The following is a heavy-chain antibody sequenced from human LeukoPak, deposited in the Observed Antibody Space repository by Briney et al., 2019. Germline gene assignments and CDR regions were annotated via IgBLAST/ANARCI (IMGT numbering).Heavy chain of an antibody. CDR1: GGSISSYY. D-gene: IGHD3-10*01. Sequence: SATLSLTCTVSGGSISSYYWSWIRQPPGKGLEWIGYIYYSGSTNYNPSLKSRVTISVDTSKNQFSLKLSSVTAADTAVYYCARYHSGSYYTSWFDPWGQGTLVTVSS. CDR2: IYYSGST. CDR3: ARYHSGSYYTSWFDP. J-gene: IGHJ5*02. V-gene: IGHV4-59*01.